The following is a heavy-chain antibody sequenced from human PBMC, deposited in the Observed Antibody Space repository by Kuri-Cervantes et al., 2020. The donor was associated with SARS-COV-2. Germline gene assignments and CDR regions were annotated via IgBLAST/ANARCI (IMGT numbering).Heavy chain of an antibody. CDR1: GFTFSSYS. CDR3: ANERAGPRGGFDS. J-gene: IGHJ4*02. CDR2: IKHDGSET. V-gene: IGHV3-7*01. Sequence: GGSLRLSCAASGFTFSSYSMNWVRQAPGKGLEWVANIKHDGSETHYVDSVKGRFTTSRDNAKNLLYLQMNSLRADDTAVYYCANERAGPRGGFDSWGPGTLVTAPQ. D-gene: IGHD2-15*01.